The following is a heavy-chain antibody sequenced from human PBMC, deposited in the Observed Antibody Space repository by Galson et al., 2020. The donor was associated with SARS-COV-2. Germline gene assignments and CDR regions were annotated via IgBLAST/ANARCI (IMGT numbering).Heavy chain of an antibody. CDR3: ARGKRSEYQLLWGRYYYYYMDV. Sequence: ASVKVPCKASGYTFTSYDINWVRQATGQGLEWMAWMNPNSGNTGYAPKFQGSVTTTRNTSISTAYMELSSLRSEDTAVYYCARGKRSEYQLLWGRYYYYYMDVWGKGTTVTVSS. CDR2: MNPNSGNT. V-gene: IGHV1-8*01. J-gene: IGHJ6*03. CDR1: GYTFTSYD. D-gene: IGHD2-2*01.